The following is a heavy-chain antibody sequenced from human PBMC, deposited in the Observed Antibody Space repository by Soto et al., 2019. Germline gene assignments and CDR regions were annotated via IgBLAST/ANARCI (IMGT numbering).Heavy chain of an antibody. V-gene: IGHV3-48*01. CDR2: ISSSSSTI. CDR3: ARDRDYYDSIAAFDI. D-gene: IGHD3-22*01. CDR1: GFTFSTYS. J-gene: IGHJ3*02. Sequence: GGSLRLSCAASGFTFSTYSMNWFRQAPEKGLEWVSYISSSSSTIFYTDSVKGRFTVSRDNAKNSLYLQMNSLRVEDTAVYYCARDRDYYDSIAAFDIWGQGTMVTVSS.